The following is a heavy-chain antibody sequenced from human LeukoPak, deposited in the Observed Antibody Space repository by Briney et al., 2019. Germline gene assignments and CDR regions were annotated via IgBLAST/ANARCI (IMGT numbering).Heavy chain of an antibody. D-gene: IGHD3-3*01. CDR3: ARVLGAYYDFWSAHDY. CDR2: INPNSGGT. Sequence: GASEKVSCKASGYTFTGYYMHWVRQAPGQGLEWMGWINPNSGGTNYAQKFQGRVTMTRDTSISTAYMELSRLRSDDTAVYYCARVLGAYYDFWSAHDYWGQGTLVTVSS. V-gene: IGHV1-2*02. CDR1: GYTFTGYY. J-gene: IGHJ4*02.